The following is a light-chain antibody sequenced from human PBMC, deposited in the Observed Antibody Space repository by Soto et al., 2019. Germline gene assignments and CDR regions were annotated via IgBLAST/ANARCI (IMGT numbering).Light chain of an antibody. CDR3: CLYTSSITRV. V-gene: IGLV2-14*01. CDR2: EVV. J-gene: IGLJ2*01. Sequence: QSALTQPASVSGSPGQSITISCTGTSSDIGGYNYVSWYQQHPGKAPKLMIYEVVNRPSGVSNRFSGSKSGNTASLTISGLQAEDEADYYCCLYTSSITRVFGGGTKVTVL. CDR1: SSDIGGYNY.